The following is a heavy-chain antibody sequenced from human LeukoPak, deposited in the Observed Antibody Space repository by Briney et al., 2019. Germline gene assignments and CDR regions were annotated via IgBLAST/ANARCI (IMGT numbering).Heavy chain of an antibody. J-gene: IGHJ6*03. CDR2: TSYNGSAE. CDR3: ARTYRVFGAMDV. D-gene: IGHD3-3*01. V-gene: IGHV3-30*03. CDR1: GFTFSDYG. Sequence: PGRTLRLSCVASGFTFSDYGMHWVRQAPGKGLERVAATSYNGSAEYYVDSVKGRFPISRDNSKNTPYLEMTRLRSEETAIYYWARTYRVFGAMDVWGKVTTVTV.